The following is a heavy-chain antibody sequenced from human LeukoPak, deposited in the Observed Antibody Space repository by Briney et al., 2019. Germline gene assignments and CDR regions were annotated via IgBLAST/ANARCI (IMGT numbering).Heavy chain of an antibody. Sequence: SVKVSCKASGGTFSSYAISWVRQAPGQGLEWMGRIIPIFGTANYAQKFQGRVTITTDESTSTAYMELSSLRSEDTAVYYCARTYCSITSCLDYAIDYWGQGTLVTVSS. CDR3: ARTYCSITSCLDYAIDY. D-gene: IGHD2-2*01. CDR2: IIPIFGTA. CDR1: GGTFSSYA. V-gene: IGHV1-69*05. J-gene: IGHJ4*02.